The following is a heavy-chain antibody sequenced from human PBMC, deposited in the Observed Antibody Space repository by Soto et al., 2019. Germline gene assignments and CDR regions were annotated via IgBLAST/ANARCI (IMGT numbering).Heavy chain of an antibody. Sequence: ASVKVYCKASGYTFTSYDINWVRQATGQGLEWMGWMNPNSGNTGYAQKFQGRVTMTRNTSISTAYMELSSLRSEDTAVYYCARSYEDYYYMDVWGKGTTVTVSS. D-gene: IGHD3-3*01. CDR1: GYTFTSYD. J-gene: IGHJ6*03. CDR2: MNPNSGNT. CDR3: ARSYEDYYYMDV. V-gene: IGHV1-8*01.